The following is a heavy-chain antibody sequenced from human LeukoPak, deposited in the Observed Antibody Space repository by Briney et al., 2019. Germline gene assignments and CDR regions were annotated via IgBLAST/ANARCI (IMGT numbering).Heavy chain of an antibody. V-gene: IGHV3-30*18. Sequence: SGGSLRLSCAVSGFSVDGNYMTWVRQAPGKGLEWVAVISYDETNKYYADSVKGRFTISRDNSKNTLFLQMNSLRVEDTAVYYCAKVAKYYYGSETYYFFEHWGQGTPVTASS. D-gene: IGHD3-10*01. CDR2: ISYDETNK. CDR1: GFSVDGNY. J-gene: IGHJ4*02. CDR3: AKVAKYYYGSETYYFFEH.